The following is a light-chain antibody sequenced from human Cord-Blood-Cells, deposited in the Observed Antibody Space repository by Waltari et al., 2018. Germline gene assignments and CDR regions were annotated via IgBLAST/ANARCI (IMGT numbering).Light chain of an antibody. CDR1: EGIANY. V-gene: IGKV6-21*02. J-gene: IGKJ4*01. CDR2: YAS. CDR3: QQCNKHPLT. Sequence: VRTQSPAFPSVPPGEKVTTTCQASEGIANYLYWYQQKPDQAPTLLINYASQSISGVPSRFSGSGSGTDFTFTISSLEAEDAATYYCQQCNKHPLTFGGGTKVEIK.